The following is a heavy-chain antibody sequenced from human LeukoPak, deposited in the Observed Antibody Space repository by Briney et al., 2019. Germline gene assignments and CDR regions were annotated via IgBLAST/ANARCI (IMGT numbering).Heavy chain of an antibody. CDR2: INTDGSST. J-gene: IGHJ4*02. Sequence: GGSLRLSCAASGFTFSSYWMHWVRQAPGKGLVWVSRINTDGSSTSYADSVKGRFTISRDNAKNTLYLQMDSLRAEDTAVYYCASITGTTALGDWGQGTLVTVSS. CDR3: ASITGTTALGD. CDR1: GFTFSSYW. V-gene: IGHV3-74*01. D-gene: IGHD1-20*01.